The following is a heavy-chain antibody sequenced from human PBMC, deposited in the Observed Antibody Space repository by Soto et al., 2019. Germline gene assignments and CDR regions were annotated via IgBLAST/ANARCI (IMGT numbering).Heavy chain of an antibody. Sequence: TSETLSLTCTVSGGSVRSSTYYWGWIRQAPGKGLEWIASIYYSGRTHNNPALKSRVTMSVDTSTNQFSLKMNAVTAADTAVYYCTRHEEGAAADRALDYWGQETLV. CDR3: TRHEEGAAADRALDY. J-gene: IGHJ4*02. CDR1: GGSVRSSTYY. CDR2: IYYSGRT. D-gene: IGHD6-13*01. V-gene: IGHV4-39*01.